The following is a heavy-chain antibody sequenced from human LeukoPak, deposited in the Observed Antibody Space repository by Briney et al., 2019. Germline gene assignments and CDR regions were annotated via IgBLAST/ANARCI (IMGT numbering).Heavy chain of an antibody. CDR2: ISGSGGST. J-gene: IGHJ4*02. V-gene: IGHV3-23*01. CDR3: ASLYSSAWYYFDY. CDR1: EFTFSNYA. Sequence: SGGSLRLSCAASEFTFSNYAMSCVRQAPGKGLEWVSGISGSGGSTYYADSVKGRFTISRDNSKNTLYLQMSSLRAEDTAIYYCASLYSSAWYYFDYWGQGTLVTVSS. D-gene: IGHD6-19*01.